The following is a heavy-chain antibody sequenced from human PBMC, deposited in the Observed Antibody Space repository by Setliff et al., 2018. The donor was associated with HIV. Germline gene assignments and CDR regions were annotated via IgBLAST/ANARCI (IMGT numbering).Heavy chain of an antibody. J-gene: IGHJ5*02. CDR3: ARARLQGIVTAVGPRDNCLDP. D-gene: IGHD1-26*01. V-gene: IGHV1-18*01. CDR1: GYSFINYG. Sequence: ASVKVSCKASGYSFINYGISWVRQAPGQGPECMGWISPYTGNTDYAPRLLGRVTMTTDTSTSTAYLELRSLTSDDTAVYYCARARLQGIVTAVGPRDNCLDPWGQGTRVTVSS. CDR2: ISPYTGNT.